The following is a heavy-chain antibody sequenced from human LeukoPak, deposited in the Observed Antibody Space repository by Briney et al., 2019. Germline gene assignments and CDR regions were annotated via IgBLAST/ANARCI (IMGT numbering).Heavy chain of an antibody. J-gene: IGHJ4*02. CDR2: IIPIFGTA. CDR1: GGTFSSYA. CDR3: ARVGSMVRGVIRGYYFDY. V-gene: IGHV1-69*13. Sequence: GASVRVSCKASGGTFSSYAISWVRQAPGQGLEWMGGIIPIFGTANYAQKFQGRVTITADESTSTAYMELSSLRSEDTAVYYCARVGSMVRGVIRGYYFDYWGQGTLVTVSS. D-gene: IGHD3-10*01.